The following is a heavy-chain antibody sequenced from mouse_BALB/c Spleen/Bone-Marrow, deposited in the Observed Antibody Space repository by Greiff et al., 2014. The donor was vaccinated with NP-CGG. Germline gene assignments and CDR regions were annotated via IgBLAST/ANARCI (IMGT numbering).Heavy chain of an antibody. Sequence: QVQLKESGPELVRPGVSVKISCKGSGYTFTDYAMHWVKQSHAKSLGWIGVISTYSGNTNYNQKFKGKATMTVDKSSSTAYMELARLTSEDSAIYYCASPIYYGNYEGFPYRGQGTLVTVSA. V-gene: IGHV1-67*01. J-gene: IGHJ3*01. CDR3: ASPIYYGNYEGFPY. D-gene: IGHD2-1*01. CDR2: ISTYSGNT. CDR1: GYTFTDYA.